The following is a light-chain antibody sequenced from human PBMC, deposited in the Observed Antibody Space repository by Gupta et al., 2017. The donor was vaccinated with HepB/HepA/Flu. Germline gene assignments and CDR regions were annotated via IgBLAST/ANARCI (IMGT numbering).Light chain of an antibody. V-gene: IGKV1-5*03. CDR1: QAIGDW. J-gene: IGKJ4*01. CDR3: QQYESFPLT. CDR2: KAS. Sequence: DIQMSQSPSTLSASVGDRVTITCRASQAIGDWLAWYQQKPGKDPKPLIYKASTLQGGVPWRFSGSGSGTEFTLTISSLQPDDFATYYCQQYESFPLTFGGGTKVELK.